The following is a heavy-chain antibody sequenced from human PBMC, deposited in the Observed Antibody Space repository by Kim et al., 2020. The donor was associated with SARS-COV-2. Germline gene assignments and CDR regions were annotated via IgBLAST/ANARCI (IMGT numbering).Heavy chain of an antibody. J-gene: IGHJ6*02. D-gene: IGHD6-13*01. V-gene: IGHV3-7*01. CDR1: GFTFSSYW. Sequence: GGSLRLSCAASGFTFSSYWMSWVRQAPGKGLEWVANIKQDGSEKYYVDSVKGRFTISRDNAKNSLYLQMNSLRAEDTAVYYCARDGSSWSPNNYYYYGMDVWGRGTTVTVSS. CDR2: IKQDGSEK. CDR3: ARDGSSWSPNNYYYYGMDV.